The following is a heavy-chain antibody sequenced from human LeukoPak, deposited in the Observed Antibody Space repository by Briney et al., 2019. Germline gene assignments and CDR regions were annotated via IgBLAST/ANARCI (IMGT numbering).Heavy chain of an antibody. CDR3: ARDYRITIFGGLNWFDP. D-gene: IGHD3-3*01. CDR1: GFTFSSYS. J-gene: IGHJ5*02. CDR2: ISSSSSTI. V-gene: IGHV3-48*01. Sequence: GGSLRLSCAASGFTFSSYSMNWVRQAPGKGLEWVSYISSSSSTIYYADSVKGRFTISRDNAKNSLYLQMNSLRAEDTAVYYCARDYRITIFGGLNWFDPWGQGTLVTVSS.